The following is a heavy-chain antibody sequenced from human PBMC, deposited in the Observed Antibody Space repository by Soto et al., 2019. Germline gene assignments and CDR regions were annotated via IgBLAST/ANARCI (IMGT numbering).Heavy chain of an antibody. CDR3: ATDMEQPNNPSY. CDR1: GFTVSSNY. J-gene: IGHJ4*02. Sequence: GGSLRLSCAASGFTVSSNYMSWVRQAPGKGLEWVSVIYSGGSTYYADSVKGRFTISRDNSKNTLYLQMNSLRAEDTAVYYCATDMEQPNNPSYWGQGTLVTVSS. V-gene: IGHV3-66*01. D-gene: IGHD6-13*01. CDR2: IYSGGST.